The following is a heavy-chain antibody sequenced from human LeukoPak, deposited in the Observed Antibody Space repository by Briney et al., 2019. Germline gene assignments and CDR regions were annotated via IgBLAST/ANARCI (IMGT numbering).Heavy chain of an antibody. V-gene: IGHV1-18*01. CDR3: ARDHGDYYDSSGYYSEYFQH. CDR1: GYSFTSYS. Sequence: ASVKVSCKASGYSFTSYSISWVRQAPGQGLEWMGWISTYKGFTNSAQKFQGRVTMTTDTPTSTAYMELSSLRSEDTAVYYCARDHGDYYDSSGYYSEYFQHWGQGTLVTVSS. J-gene: IGHJ1*01. D-gene: IGHD3-22*01. CDR2: ISTYKGFT.